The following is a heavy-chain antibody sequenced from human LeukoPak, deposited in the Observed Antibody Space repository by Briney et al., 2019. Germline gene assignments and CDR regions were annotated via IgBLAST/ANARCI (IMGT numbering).Heavy chain of an antibody. Sequence: ASVKVSCKASGYTFTSYAMNWVRQAPGQGLEWMGWINTNTGNPTYAQGFTGRFVFSLDTSVSTAYLQISSLKAEDTAVYYCAKPRWGGRDVPAARLYGFDPWGQGTLVTVSS. J-gene: IGHJ5*02. CDR2: INTNTGNP. D-gene: IGHD2-2*01. CDR3: AKPRWGGRDVPAARLYGFDP. CDR1: GYTFTSYA. V-gene: IGHV7-4-1*02.